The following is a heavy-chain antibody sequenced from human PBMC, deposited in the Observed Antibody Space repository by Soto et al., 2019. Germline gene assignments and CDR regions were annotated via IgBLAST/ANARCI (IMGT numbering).Heavy chain of an antibody. V-gene: IGHV4-31*03. D-gene: IGHD5-18*01. CDR3: ARVRRDGYSLDY. CDR1: GVSISSGGYY. J-gene: IGHJ4*02. Sequence: QVQLQESGPGLVKPSQTLSLTCTVSGVSISSGGYYWSWIRQHPGKGLEWIGYIYYSGSTYYNPSLQSRVTISVDTSKNQCALKLSSVTAADTAVYYCARVRRDGYSLDYWGQGTLVTVSS. CDR2: IYYSGST.